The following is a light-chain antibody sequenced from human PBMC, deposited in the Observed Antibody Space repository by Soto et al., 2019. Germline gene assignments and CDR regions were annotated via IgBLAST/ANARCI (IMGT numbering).Light chain of an antibody. J-gene: IGKJ4*01. V-gene: IGKV3-15*01. CDR2: DTS. CDR1: QGIGDT. Sequence: VVMRQSPATLSASPGEGATLSCRASQGIGDTLAWYQHKPGQTPRLLIYDTSTRATGVPTRFSGSRSGAEFPLTINSRQSEDFAVYYCQHYHNWPLSLGGGTKVDIK. CDR3: QHYHNWPLS.